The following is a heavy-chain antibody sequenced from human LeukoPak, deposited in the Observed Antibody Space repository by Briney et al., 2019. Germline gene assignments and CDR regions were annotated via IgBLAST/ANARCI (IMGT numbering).Heavy chain of an antibody. CDR2: ISYDGSNE. CDR1: GFTFSYYA. V-gene: IGHV3-30-3*01. Sequence: PGGSLRLSCAASGFTFSYYAIHWVRQAPGKGLEWVAVISYDGSNEYYAGSVKGRFTISRDNSKNTLFLQMNSLRPEDTAVYYCARDVRTKAARPSDTDYYYYMDVWGKGTTVTVSS. J-gene: IGHJ6*03. D-gene: IGHD6-6*01. CDR3: ARDVRTKAARPSDTDYYYYMDV.